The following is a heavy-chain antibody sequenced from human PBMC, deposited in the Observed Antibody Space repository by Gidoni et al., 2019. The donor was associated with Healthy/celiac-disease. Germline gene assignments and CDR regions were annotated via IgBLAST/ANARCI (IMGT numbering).Heavy chain of an antibody. Sequence: QVQLQESGPGLVKPSETLSLTCPVSGGSISSYYWSWIRQPPGKGLEWIGYIYYSGSTNYNPSLKSRVTISVDTSKNQFSLKLSSVTAADTAVYYCARASTAFDIWGQGTMVTVSS. CDR1: GGSISSYY. D-gene: IGHD2-2*01. V-gene: IGHV4-59*01. J-gene: IGHJ3*02. CDR2: IYYSGST. CDR3: ARASTAFDI.